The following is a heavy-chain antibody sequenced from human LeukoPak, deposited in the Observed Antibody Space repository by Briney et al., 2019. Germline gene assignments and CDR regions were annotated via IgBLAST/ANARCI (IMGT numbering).Heavy chain of an antibody. CDR2: ISTYNGNT. CDR3: AREMVDRWAGYFDL. D-gene: IGHD3-10*01. J-gene: IGHJ2*01. V-gene: IGHV1-18*01. CDR1: GYTFTTYG. Sequence: GESLKISCKASGYTFTTYGISWVRQAPGQGLEWMGWISTYNGNTNYAQKLQGRVTMTTDTSTSTAYMELRSLRSDDTAVYYCAREMVDRWAGYFDLWGRGTLVTVSS.